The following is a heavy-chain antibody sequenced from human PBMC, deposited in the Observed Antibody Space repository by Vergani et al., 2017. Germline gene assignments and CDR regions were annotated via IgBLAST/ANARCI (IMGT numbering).Heavy chain of an antibody. D-gene: IGHD2-15*01. Sequence: QVQLQESGPGLVKPSETLSLTCTVSGDSVISTDYHWGWIRQPPGKGLEWIWSMDYSGSTSSNPSLESRISISFETPKNQFSLRLTSVTAADTAVYYCASKRGACRAAYCHSYDFWGPGTLVGVSS. V-gene: IGHV4-39*01. CDR1: GDSVISTDYH. CDR3: ASKRGACRAAYCHSYDF. J-gene: IGHJ4*02. CDR2: MDYSGST.